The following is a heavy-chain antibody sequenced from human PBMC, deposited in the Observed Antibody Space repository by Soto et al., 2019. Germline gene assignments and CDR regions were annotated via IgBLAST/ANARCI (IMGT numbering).Heavy chain of an antibody. D-gene: IGHD5-12*01. J-gene: IGHJ3*02. CDR1: GYTFTSYG. V-gene: IGHV1-18*01. Sequence: ASVKVSCKASGYTFTSYGISWVRQAPGQGLEWMGWISAYNGNTNYAQKLQGRVTMTTDTSTSTAYMELRSMRPDDTAVYYCARGYDGDGYDAFDIWGQGTMVTVSS. CDR3: ARGYDGDGYDAFDI. CDR2: ISAYNGNT.